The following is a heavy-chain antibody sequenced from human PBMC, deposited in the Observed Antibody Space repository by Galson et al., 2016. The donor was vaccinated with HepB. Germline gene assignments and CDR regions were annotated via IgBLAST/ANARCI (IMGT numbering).Heavy chain of an antibody. D-gene: IGHD5-24*01. Sequence: SLRLSCAASGFAFSIHGMSWVRQAPGKGLEWVSAVSGSDGGTYYTDPVKGRFTISRDNANNVLYLQMNSLRAEDTAVYYCARDHSYGYNSYFDFWGQGTLVTVS. CDR2: VSGSDGGT. J-gene: IGHJ4*02. CDR3: ARDHSYGYNSYFDF. CDR1: GFAFSIHG. V-gene: IGHV3-23*01.